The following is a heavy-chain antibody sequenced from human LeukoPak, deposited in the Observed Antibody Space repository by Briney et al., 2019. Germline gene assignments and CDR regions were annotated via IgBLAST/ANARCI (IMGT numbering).Heavy chain of an antibody. CDR2: IYYSGST. CDR3: ASLEYSSSWYNWFDP. CDR1: GGSISSSSYY. Sequence: SETLSLTCTVSGGSISSSSYYWGWIRQPPGKGLEWIGSIYYSGSTYYNPSLKSRVTISVDTSKNQFSLKLSSVTAADTAVYYCASLEYSSSWYNWFDPWGQGTLVTVSS. D-gene: IGHD6-13*01. J-gene: IGHJ5*02. V-gene: IGHV4-39*07.